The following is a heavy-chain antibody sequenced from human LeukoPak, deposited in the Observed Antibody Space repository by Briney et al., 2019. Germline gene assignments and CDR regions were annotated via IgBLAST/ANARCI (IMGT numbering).Heavy chain of an antibody. CDR1: GFTFNTYR. D-gene: IGHD3-22*01. V-gene: IGHV3-21*01. J-gene: IGHJ3*02. CDR3: ARRGGFYDSDGYFEGDGFDI. CDR2: ITSSSSYT. Sequence: GGSLTLSCAASGFTFNTYRMECVPHAPGKGLEWVSSITSSSSYTYYEESVKGRFTISRDNAKNSLYLQKNSLRAEDKAVYYCARRGGFYDSDGYFEGDGFDIWGQGTMVTVSS.